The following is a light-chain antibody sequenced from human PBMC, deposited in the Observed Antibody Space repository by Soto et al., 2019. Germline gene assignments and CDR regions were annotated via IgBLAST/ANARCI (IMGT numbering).Light chain of an antibody. Sequence: EIVLTQSPGTLSLSPGERATLSCRASQSVTSSYLAWYQQKPGQAPRLLIYGASSRATGIPDRFSGSGSGTDFTLTISRLEPEDFAVYYCQQYGSSPLTFGGGIQVEIK. CDR2: GAS. CDR3: QQYGSSPLT. J-gene: IGKJ4*01. CDR1: QSVTSSY. V-gene: IGKV3-20*01.